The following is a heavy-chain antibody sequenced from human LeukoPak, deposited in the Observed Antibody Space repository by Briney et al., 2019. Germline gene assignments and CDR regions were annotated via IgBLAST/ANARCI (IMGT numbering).Heavy chain of an antibody. CDR1: GFTFSSYA. V-gene: IGHV3-30*04. Sequence: GGSLRLSCAASGFTFSSYAMHWVRQAPGKGLEWVAVISYDGSNKYYADSVKGRFTISRDNSKNTLYLQMNSLRAEDTAVYYCARDRGKNTYSTGMGVWGKGTTVTVSS. D-gene: IGHD2-15*01. J-gene: IGHJ6*04. CDR2: ISYDGSNK. CDR3: ARDRGKNTYSTGMGV.